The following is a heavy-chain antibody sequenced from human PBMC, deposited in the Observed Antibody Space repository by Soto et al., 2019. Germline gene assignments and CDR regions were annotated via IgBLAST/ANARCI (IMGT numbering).Heavy chain of an antibody. Sequence: ASVKVSCKASGYTITSYGISWRRQAAGQGLEWMVWISAYNGNTNYAQKLQGRVTMTTDTSTSTAYMELRSMRSDDTAVYYCARWSVSGWPEPGTWFVRWGQGTLVPVSS. D-gene: IGHD6-19*01. J-gene: IGHJ5*02. CDR1: GYTITSYG. V-gene: IGHV1-18*04. CDR3: ARWSVSGWPEPGTWFVR. CDR2: ISAYNGNT.